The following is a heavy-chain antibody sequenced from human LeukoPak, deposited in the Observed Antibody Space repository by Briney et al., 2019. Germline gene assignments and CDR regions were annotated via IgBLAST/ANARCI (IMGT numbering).Heavy chain of an antibody. V-gene: IGHV4-39*01. CDR1: GYSTSSSGFY. CDR3: ARYSGVSSNYFDH. CDR2: IYYSGTT. J-gene: IGHJ4*02. Sequence: SETLSLTCTVSGYSTSSSGFYWGWIPQPPGKGLEWIGIIYYSGTTYYDPSLKSRVTISIDTSRNQFSLKLSSVSAADTAVYYCARYSGVSSNYFDHWGQGTLVTVSS. D-gene: IGHD5-12*01.